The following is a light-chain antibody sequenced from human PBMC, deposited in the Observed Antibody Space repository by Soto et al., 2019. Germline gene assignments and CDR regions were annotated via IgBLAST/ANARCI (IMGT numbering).Light chain of an antibody. J-gene: IGLJ2*01. CDR3: SSYAGSNNIVV. CDR1: SSDVGGSNY. V-gene: IGLV2-8*01. CDR2: EVS. Sequence: QSALTQPPSASGSPGQSVTISCTGTSSDVGGSNYVSWYQQHPGKAPKLMIYEVSKRPSGVPDRFSGSKSGNTASLTVSGLQAEDEADYYCSSYAGSNNIVVFGGGTQLTVL.